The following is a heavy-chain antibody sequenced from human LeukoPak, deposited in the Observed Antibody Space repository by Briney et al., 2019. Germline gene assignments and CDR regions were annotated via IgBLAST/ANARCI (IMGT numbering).Heavy chain of an antibody. CDR3: TRQWHTPSDY. CDR1: GFIFNNYW. CDR2: INGDGSST. V-gene: IGHV3-74*01. D-gene: IGHD6-19*01. J-gene: IGHJ4*02. Sequence: PGGSLRLSCAASGFIFNNYWMHWVRQSPGEGPLWLARINGDGSSTSYAHSVQGRFSISRDNAKNTLYLQMNSLSADDTAVYYCTRQWHTPSDYWGQGTQVTVSS.